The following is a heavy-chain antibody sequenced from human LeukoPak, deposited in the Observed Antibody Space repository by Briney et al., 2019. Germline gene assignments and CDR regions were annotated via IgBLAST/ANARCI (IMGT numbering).Heavy chain of an antibody. J-gene: IGHJ4*02. V-gene: IGHV4-59*01. CDR3: ARVKSVRGVIIAYFDY. CDR1: GGSISSYY. D-gene: IGHD3-10*02. CDR2: IYYSGST. Sequence: ASETLSLTCTVSGGSISSYYWSWIRQPPGKGLEWIGYIYYSGSTNYNPSLKSRVTISVDTSKNQFSLKLSSVTAADTAVYYCARVKSVRGVIIAYFDYWGQGTLVTVSS.